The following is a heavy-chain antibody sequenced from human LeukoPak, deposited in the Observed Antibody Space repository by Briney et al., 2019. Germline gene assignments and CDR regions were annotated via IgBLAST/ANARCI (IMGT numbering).Heavy chain of an antibody. CDR1: GFPLSSYS. V-gene: IGHV3-30*04. CDR2: ISNDGSHK. Sequence: GGSLRLSCAASGFPLSSYSMHWVRQAPGNGLEWVAVISNDGSHKYYADSVKGRFIISRDNSKNTLSLQMNTLRPDDTAVFYCARYPNRLADYGGDYFDHWGQGTLVTVSS. D-gene: IGHD4-23*01. CDR3: ARYPNRLADYGGDYFDH. J-gene: IGHJ4*02.